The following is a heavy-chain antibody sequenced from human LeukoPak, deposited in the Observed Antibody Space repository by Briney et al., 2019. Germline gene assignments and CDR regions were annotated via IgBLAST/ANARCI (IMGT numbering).Heavy chain of an antibody. J-gene: IGHJ4*02. Sequence: SSETLSLXCTVSGGSISSYYWSWIRQPPGKGLEWIGYIYYSGSTNYNPSLKSRVTISVDTSKNQFSLKLSSVTAADTAVYYCAGRSVAVADEIDYWGQGTLVTVSS. CDR2: IYYSGST. D-gene: IGHD2-15*01. CDR1: GGSISSYY. V-gene: IGHV4-59*01. CDR3: AGRSVAVADEIDY.